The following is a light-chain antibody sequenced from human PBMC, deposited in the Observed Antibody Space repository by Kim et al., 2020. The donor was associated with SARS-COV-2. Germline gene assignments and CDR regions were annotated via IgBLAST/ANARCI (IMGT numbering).Light chain of an antibody. V-gene: IGLV1-44*01. Sequence: SELTQPPSASGTPGQRVTISCSGSSSNIGSNTVNWYQQLPGTAPKLLIYSNNQRPSGVPDRFSGSKSGTSASLAISGLQSEDEADYYCAAWDDSLNGRWVFGGGTQLTVL. CDR2: SNN. J-gene: IGLJ3*02. CDR3: AAWDDSLNGRWV. CDR1: SSNIGSNT.